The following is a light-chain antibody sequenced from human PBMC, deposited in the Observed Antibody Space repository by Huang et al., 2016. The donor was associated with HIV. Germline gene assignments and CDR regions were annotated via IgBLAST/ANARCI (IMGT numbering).Light chain of an antibody. CDR2: GAS. CDR1: QSVSSN. V-gene: IGKV3D-15*01. CDR3: QQYHNWPPLT. Sequence: EIVMTQSPATLSVSPGERATLSCRASQSVSSNLAWYQQKPGQAPRLLIYGASTRATGVSTTFSGSGSGTEFTLTISSLQSEDFAVYYCQQYHNWPPLTFGGGTKVEIK. J-gene: IGKJ4*01.